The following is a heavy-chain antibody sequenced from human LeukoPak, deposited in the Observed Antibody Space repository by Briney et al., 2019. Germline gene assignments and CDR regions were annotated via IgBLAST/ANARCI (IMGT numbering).Heavy chain of an antibody. V-gene: IGHV3-23*01. J-gene: IGHJ6*02. Sequence: GGSLRLSCAASGFTFSNSAMNWVRQAPGKGLEWVSFITGSGAHTYYPDSVKGRFTISRDNSRNTLYLQMNSLRAEDTALYYCAKGTAEQWSSNRCFPFDVWGQGTTVTVSS. CDR3: AKGTAEQWSSNRCFPFDV. D-gene: IGHD2-2*01. CDR2: ITGSGAHT. CDR1: GFTFSNSA.